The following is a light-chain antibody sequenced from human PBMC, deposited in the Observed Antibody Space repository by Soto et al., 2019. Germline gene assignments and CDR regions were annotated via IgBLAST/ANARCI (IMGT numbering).Light chain of an antibody. J-gene: IGLJ1*01. CDR2: DVS. CDR3: SSYAASDYPYV. Sequence: QSALTQPPSASGSPGQSVTIACTGTSKDVGYYNYVSWYQQPPGKTPKPLIYDVSKRPSGGRDRFSGSKSGNAACLAVSGRQAECEGDYYCSSYAASDYPYVFGTGTKVTVL. V-gene: IGLV2-8*01. CDR1: SKDVGYYNY.